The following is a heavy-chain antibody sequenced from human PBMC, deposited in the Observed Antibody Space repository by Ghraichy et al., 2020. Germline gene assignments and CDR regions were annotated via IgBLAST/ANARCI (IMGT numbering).Heavy chain of an antibody. V-gene: IGHV4-38-2*02. CDR3: SRDYFGSSP. D-gene: IGHD3-9*01. Sequence: SQTLSLTCSVSGYSISSGYYWGWIRQPPGKGLEWIGSIYHIGSTYYNLSFKSRVTISVDTSKNQFSLRLSSVTAADTAVYYCSRDYFGSSPWGQGTLVTVSS. CDR2: IYHIGST. J-gene: IGHJ5*02. CDR1: GYSISSGYY.